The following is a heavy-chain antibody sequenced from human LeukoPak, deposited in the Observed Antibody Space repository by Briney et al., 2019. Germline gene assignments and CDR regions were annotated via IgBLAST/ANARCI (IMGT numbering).Heavy chain of an antibody. Sequence: GGSLRLSCAASGFTVSSNYMSWVRQAPGKGLEWVSVIYSGGSTYYADSVKGRFTISRDNSKNTLYLQMNSLRAEDTAVYYCATSDTPAVAYAFDIWGQGIMVTVSS. V-gene: IGHV3-53*01. J-gene: IGHJ3*02. CDR2: IYSGGST. CDR1: GFTVSSNY. D-gene: IGHD2-15*01. CDR3: ATSDTPAVAYAFDI.